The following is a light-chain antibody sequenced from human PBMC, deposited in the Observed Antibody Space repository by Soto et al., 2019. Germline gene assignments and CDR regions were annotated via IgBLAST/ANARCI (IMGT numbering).Light chain of an antibody. V-gene: IGKV3-11*01. CDR3: QHRHNWPLT. CDR1: QSVSGS. CDR2: SSS. J-gene: IGKJ4*01. Sequence: EIVLRQSPASLSLSPLERATLSCRASQSVSGSLAWYQQKPGQSPRLLIYSSSNRATGIPARFSGSGSGTDFTLTISSLEPEDFAVYYCQHRHNWPLTFGGGTKVDIK.